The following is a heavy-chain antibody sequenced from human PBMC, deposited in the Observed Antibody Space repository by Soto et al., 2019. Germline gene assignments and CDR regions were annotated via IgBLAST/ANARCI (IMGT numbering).Heavy chain of an antibody. D-gene: IGHD7-27*01. CDR2: ISSSSSTI. CDR3: ARKLGDY. CDR1: GFTFSSYS. J-gene: IGHJ4*02. V-gene: IGHV3-48*01. Sequence: GGSLRLSCAASGFTFSSYSMNWVRQAPGKGLEWVSYISSSSSTIYYADSVKGRFTISRDNAKNSLYLQTNSLRAEDTAVYYCARKLGDYWGQGSLVTVSS.